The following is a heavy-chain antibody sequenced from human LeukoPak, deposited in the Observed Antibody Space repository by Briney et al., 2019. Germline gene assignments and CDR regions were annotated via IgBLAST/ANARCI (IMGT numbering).Heavy chain of an antibody. Sequence: GGSLRLSCAASGFTFSNFAMHWVRQAPGEGLEYVSGISSNGGSTYYANSVKGRFTISRENSKSTLYLQMGSLRAEDLAVYYCARALWAVAPPAGYYYGMDVWGQGTTVTVSS. CDR3: ARALWAVAPPAGYYYGMDV. CDR2: ISSNGGST. J-gene: IGHJ6*02. D-gene: IGHD2-2*01. V-gene: IGHV3-64*01. CDR1: GFTFSNFA.